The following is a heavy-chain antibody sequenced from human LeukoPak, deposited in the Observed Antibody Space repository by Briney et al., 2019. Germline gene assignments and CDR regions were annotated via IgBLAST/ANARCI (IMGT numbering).Heavy chain of an antibody. CDR1: GYTFTGYY. J-gene: IGHJ4*02. D-gene: IGHD1-26*01. CDR2: INPNSGGT. CDR3: ARHRGSYSANFDY. V-gene: IGHV1-2*02. Sequence: ASVKVSCKASGYTFTGYYMHWVRQAPGQGLEWMGWINPNSGGTNYAQTFQGRVTMTRDTSISTAYMELSRLRSDDTAVYYCARHRGSYSANFDYWGQGTLVTVSS.